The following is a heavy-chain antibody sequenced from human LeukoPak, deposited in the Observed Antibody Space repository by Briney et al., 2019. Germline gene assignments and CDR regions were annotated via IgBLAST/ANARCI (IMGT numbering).Heavy chain of an antibody. D-gene: IGHD6-6*01. J-gene: IGHJ5*02. Sequence: ASVKVSCKASGYTFTSYGISWVRQAPGQGLEWMGWISAYNGNTNYAQKLQGRVTMTTDTSTSTAYMELRSLRSDDTAVYYCARRAARAVNNWFDPWGQGTLVTVSS. CDR3: ARRAARAVNNWFDP. V-gene: IGHV1-18*01. CDR1: GYTFTSYG. CDR2: ISAYNGNT.